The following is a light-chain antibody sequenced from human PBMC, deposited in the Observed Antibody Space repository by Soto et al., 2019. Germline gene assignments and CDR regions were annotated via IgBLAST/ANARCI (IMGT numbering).Light chain of an antibody. CDR3: QQSYSTLWT. V-gene: IGKV1-39*01. Sequence: DIQMTQSPSSLSASVGDRVTITCRASENIGKYLNWYQQKQGKAPKLLIYAASSLQSGVPSRFSGSGSGTDFTLTISSLQPEDFATYYCQQSYSTLWTFGQGTKVDIK. CDR1: ENIGKY. CDR2: AAS. J-gene: IGKJ1*01.